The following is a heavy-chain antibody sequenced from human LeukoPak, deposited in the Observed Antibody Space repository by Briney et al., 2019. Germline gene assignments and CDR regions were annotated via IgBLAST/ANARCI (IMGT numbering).Heavy chain of an antibody. V-gene: IGHV3-30*02. CDR3: AKSHVIASYVGDY. CDR2: IRYDGITK. Sequence: GGSLRLSCAASGFTFSTYGMHWVRQAPGKGLEWVAYIRYDGITKHCADSVKGRFTISRDTSKNTLYLEMSSLRGENMAVYYCAKSHVIASYVGDYWGQGTLVTVSS. CDR1: GFTFSTYG. J-gene: IGHJ4*02. D-gene: IGHD2-21*01.